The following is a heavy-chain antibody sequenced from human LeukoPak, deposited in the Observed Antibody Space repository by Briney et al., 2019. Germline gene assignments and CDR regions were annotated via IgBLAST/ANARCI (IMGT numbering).Heavy chain of an antibody. J-gene: IGHJ4*02. D-gene: IGHD3-16*01. CDR3: ARHGGGFDS. V-gene: IGHV4-39*01. Sequence: AETLSLTCTVSGGSISSSSYYWGWIRHPPGKGLEGIGNIYYSGTTYDNPSLNRRITISVDTSKNQYPVKTRSLTAAYTAVYYSARHGGGFDSWGEGKLVTVSS. CDR1: GGSISSSSYY. CDR2: IYYSGTT.